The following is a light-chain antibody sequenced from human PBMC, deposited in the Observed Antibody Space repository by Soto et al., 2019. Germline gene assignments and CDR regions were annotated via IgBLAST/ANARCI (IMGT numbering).Light chain of an antibody. CDR2: KDS. CDR3: AAWDDSVSGPV. Sequence: SYELTQPPSVSVSPGQTARVTCSGDALPKQYVYWYQQKPGQAPVLVIFKDSERPSGIPERFSGSKSGTSASLAISGLRSEDEADYYCAAWDDSVSGPVFGGGTQLTVL. J-gene: IGLJ3*02. V-gene: IGLV3-25*02. CDR1: ALPKQY.